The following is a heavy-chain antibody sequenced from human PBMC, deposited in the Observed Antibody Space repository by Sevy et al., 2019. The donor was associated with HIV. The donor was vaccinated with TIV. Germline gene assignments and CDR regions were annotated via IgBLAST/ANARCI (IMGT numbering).Heavy chain of an antibody. D-gene: IGHD3-3*01. V-gene: IGHV3-43*01. CDR3: SKDRGFDYGMDV. CDR1: GFTFDDYT. J-gene: IGHJ6*02. Sequence: GGCLRLSCAASGFTFDDYTMHWVRQAPGKGLEWVSLMSWDGDSTNYADSVKGRFTISRDNSKNYLYLQMNSLRTEDLVLYYCSKDRGFDYGMDVWGQGTTVTVSS. CDR2: MSWDGDST.